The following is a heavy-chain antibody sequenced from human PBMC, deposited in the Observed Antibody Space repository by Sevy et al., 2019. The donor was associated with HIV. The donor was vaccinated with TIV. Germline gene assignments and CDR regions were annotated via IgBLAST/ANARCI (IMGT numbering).Heavy chain of an antibody. V-gene: IGHV4-59*12. Sequence: SETLSLTCSVSGDSINNYYWSWIRQPPGKGLEWIGYSSYSGTTSYSPSLKSRVDISVDTSMHQFSLKINSVTAADTAVYFCAILRWDVVDAPGATPGCYFDSWGQGILVTVSS. CDR3: AILRWDVVDAPGATPGCYFDS. CDR2: SSYSGTT. CDR1: GDSINNYY. J-gene: IGHJ4*01. D-gene: IGHD2-2*02.